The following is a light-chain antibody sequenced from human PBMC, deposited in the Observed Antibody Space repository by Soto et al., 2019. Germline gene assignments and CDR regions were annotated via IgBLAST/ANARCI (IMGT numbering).Light chain of an antibody. CDR1: QDISDV. CDR2: DAS. J-gene: IGKJ1*01. Sequence: DTQMTQSTSALSASVGDSVTSTCQASQDISDVLNWYQQQPGKAPKVLIYDASKLQTGVPSRFSGRGSGKDFTFTISSLQPEDFATYYCQQSYSTPRTFGQGTKVDIK. V-gene: IGKV1-39*01. CDR3: QQSYSTPRT.